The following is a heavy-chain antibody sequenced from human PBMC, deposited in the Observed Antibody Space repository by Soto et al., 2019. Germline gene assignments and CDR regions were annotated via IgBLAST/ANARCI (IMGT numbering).Heavy chain of an antibody. Sequence: EVQLWESGGGLVQPGGSLRLSCAASGFTFSNYALTWVRQSPGKGLEWVSTSGGGGGTTYYADSVKGRFTISRDNSKNTLSLQISSLRVEDTAIYYCARDWTGNTCPFLDAWGQGTAVSVSS. V-gene: IGHV3-23*01. CDR2: SGGGGGTT. CDR3: ARDWTGNTCPFLDA. CDR1: GFTFSNYA. J-gene: IGHJ6*02. D-gene: IGHD2-8*02.